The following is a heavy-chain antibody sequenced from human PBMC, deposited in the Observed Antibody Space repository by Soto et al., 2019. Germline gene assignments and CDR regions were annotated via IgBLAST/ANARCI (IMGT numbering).Heavy chain of an antibody. CDR1: GFSLSTSGVG. V-gene: IGHV2-5*02. J-gene: IGHJ6*03. CDR2: IYWDDDK. D-gene: IGHD2-2*01. Sequence: SGPRCAPTQTLTLTCTFSGFSLSTSGVGVGWIRQPLGKALEWLALIYWDDDKRYSPSLKSRLTITKDTSKNQVVLTMTNMDPVDTATYYCAHSNRCSSTSCYDYYYMDVWGKGTTVTVSS. CDR3: AHSNRCSSTSCYDYYYMDV.